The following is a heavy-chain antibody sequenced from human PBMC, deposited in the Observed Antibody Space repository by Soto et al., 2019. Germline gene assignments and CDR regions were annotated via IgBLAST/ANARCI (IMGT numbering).Heavy chain of an antibody. CDR1: GGSISSYY. CDR3: AGHGPSNTVAGPHRTYYYYMDV. CDR2: IYYSGST. V-gene: IGHV4-59*08. J-gene: IGHJ6*03. D-gene: IGHD6-19*01. Sequence: SETLSLTCTVSGGSISSYYWSWIRQPPGKGLEWIGYIYYSGSTNYNPSLKSRVTISVDTSKNQFSLKLSPVTAADTAVYYCAGHGPSNTVAGPHRTYYYYMDVWGKGTTVTVS.